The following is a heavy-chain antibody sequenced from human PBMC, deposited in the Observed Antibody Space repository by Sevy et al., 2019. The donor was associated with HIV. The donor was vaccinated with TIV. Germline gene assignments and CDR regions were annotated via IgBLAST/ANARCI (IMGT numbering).Heavy chain of an antibody. CDR3: AKGDRTFYGLDV. Sequence: GESLKISCAASGFTFSTYAMSWVRQAPGKGLEWVSAISGSGGSTYYAVSVKGRFTISRDKSKNTLYLQMNSLRVAETAVYYCAKGDRTFYGLDVWGQGTTVTVSS. CDR1: GFTFSTYA. CDR2: ISGSGGST. V-gene: IGHV3-23*01. J-gene: IGHJ6*02. D-gene: IGHD2-15*01.